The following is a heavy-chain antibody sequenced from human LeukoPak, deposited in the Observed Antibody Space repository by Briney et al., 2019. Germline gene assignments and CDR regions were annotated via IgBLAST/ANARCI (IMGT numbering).Heavy chain of an antibody. J-gene: IGHJ5*02. V-gene: IGHV3-9*01. CDR1: GFTFDDYA. D-gene: IGHD3-22*01. CDR2: ISWNSGSI. Sequence: GRSLRLSCAASGFTFDDYAMHWVRQPPGKGRAWVSGISWNSGSIAYADSVKGRFTIPRDNAKNSLYLQMNSLRAEDTALYYCAKGSYYDGPAWGQGTLVTVSS. CDR3: AKGSYYDGPA.